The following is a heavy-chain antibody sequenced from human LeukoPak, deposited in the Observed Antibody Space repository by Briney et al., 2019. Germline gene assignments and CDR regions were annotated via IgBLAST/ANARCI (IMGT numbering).Heavy chain of an antibody. V-gene: IGHV3-11*06. J-gene: IGHJ4*02. CDR3: TRTYGSGSYSPY. Sequence: GGSLRLSCAASGFTFSDYYMSWIRQAPGKGLEWVSSITSSSTYIYYADSVKGRFTVSRDNAKNSLYLQMNSLRAEDTALYYCTRTYGSGSYSPYWGQGTLVTVSS. D-gene: IGHD3-10*01. CDR2: ITSSSTYI. CDR1: GFTFSDYY.